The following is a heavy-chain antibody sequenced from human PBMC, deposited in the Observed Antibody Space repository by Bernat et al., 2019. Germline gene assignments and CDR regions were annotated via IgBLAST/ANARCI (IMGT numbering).Heavy chain of an antibody. CDR3: ARETVSTSYGMDV. V-gene: IGHV2-70*04. CDR2: IDWDDDK. J-gene: IGHJ6*02. D-gene: IGHD4-11*01. CDR1: GFSLTTNGMR. Sequence: QVTLKESGPALVKPTQTLTLTCTFSGFSLTTNGMRVNWIRQPPGKALEWLARIDWDDDKFYKTSLKTRLTISKDTSKNQVVLTMTNMDPGDTATYYCARETVSTSYGMDVWGQGTTVTVS.